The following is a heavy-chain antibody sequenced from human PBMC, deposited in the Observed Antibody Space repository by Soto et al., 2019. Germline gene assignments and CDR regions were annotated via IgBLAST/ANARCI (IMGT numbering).Heavy chain of an antibody. Sequence: PGGPLRLSCAASGFTFSSYAMSWVRQAPGKGLEWVSAISGSGGGTYYADSVKGRFTISRDNSKNTLYLQMNSLRAEDTAVYYYAKDGATGTTTRGQLWYYYYMDVWGKGTTVTVSS. V-gene: IGHV3-23*01. CDR1: GFTFSSYA. D-gene: IGHD1-1*01. J-gene: IGHJ6*03. CDR3: AKDGATGTTTRGQLWYYYYMDV. CDR2: ISGSGGGT.